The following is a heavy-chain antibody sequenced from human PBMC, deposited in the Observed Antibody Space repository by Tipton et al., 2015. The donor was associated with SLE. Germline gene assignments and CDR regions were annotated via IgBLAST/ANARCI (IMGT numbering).Heavy chain of an antibody. CDR1: GFTFSTYA. CDR3: AKLSYDDFWRGYPGFDY. V-gene: IGHV3-30*18. J-gene: IGHJ4*02. D-gene: IGHD3-3*01. CDR2: ISNDGWKT. Sequence: SLRLSCVASGFTFSTYAMHWVRQAPGKGLEWVALISNDGWKTNYADSVKGRFTISGDNSKNTVYLQMSSLRAEDTAVYYCAKLSYDDFWRGYPGFDYWGQGTLVTVSS.